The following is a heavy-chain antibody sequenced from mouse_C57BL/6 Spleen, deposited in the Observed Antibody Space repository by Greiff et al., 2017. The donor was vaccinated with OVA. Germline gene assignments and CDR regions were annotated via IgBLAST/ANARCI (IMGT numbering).Heavy chain of an antibody. CDR2: ISSGSSTI. V-gene: IGHV5-17*01. J-gene: IGHJ1*03. Sequence: DVHLVESGGGLVKPGGSLKLSCAASGFTFSDYGMHWVRQAPEKGLEWVAYISSGSSTIYYADTVKGRFTISRDNAKNTLFLQMTSLRSEDTAMYYCARDYSNYEGYFDVWGTGTTVTVSS. CDR3: ARDYSNYEGYFDV. CDR1: GFTFSDYG. D-gene: IGHD2-5*01.